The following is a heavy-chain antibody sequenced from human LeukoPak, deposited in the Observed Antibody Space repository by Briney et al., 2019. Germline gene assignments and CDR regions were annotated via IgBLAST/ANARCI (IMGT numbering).Heavy chain of an antibody. J-gene: IGHJ4*02. Sequence: GGXLRLSCVGSGFIFDDYDMQWVRQAPGKGLEWVAGIDWNRASIVYADSVKGRFTISRDNAKNSLYLHMNSLRIDDMALYYCAKVAHNSWPFYSDSWGQGTLVTVSS. CDR1: GFIFDDYD. CDR3: AKVAHNSWPFYSDS. CDR2: IDWNRASI. V-gene: IGHV3-9*03. D-gene: IGHD6-13*01.